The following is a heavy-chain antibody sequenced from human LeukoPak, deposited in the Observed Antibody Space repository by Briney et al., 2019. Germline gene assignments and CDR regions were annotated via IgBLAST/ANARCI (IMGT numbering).Heavy chain of an antibody. D-gene: IGHD6-13*01. CDR3: ARDLGAAAGVDY. CDR1: GFTFSSYA. V-gene: IGHV3-30-3*01. J-gene: IGHJ4*02. CDR2: ISYDGSNK. Sequence: GRSLRLSCAASGFTFSSYAMHWVRQAPGKGLEWVAVISYDGSNKYYADSVKGRFTISRDNSKNTLYLQMNSLRAEDTAVYYYARDLGAAAGVDYWGQGTLVTVSS.